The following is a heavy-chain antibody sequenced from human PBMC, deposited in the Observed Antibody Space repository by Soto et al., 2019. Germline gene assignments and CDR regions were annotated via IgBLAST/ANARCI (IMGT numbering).Heavy chain of an antibody. CDR2: IYYSGST. Sequence: SETLSLTCTVSGGSISSSSYYWGWIRQPPGKGLEWIGSIYYSGSTYYNPSLKSRVTISVDTSKNLFSLKLSSVTAADTAVYCCAGSVVVTRVPTYYYYGVDVWGQGTTVTVSS. V-gene: IGHV4-39*01. CDR1: GGSISSSSYY. J-gene: IGHJ6*02. CDR3: AGSVVVTRVPTYYYYGVDV. D-gene: IGHD3-22*01.